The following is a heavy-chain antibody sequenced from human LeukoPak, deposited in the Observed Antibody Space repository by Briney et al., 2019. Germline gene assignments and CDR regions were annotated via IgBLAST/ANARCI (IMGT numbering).Heavy chain of an antibody. Sequence: GGSLRLSCAASGFTFSSYWMHWVRQAPGKGLVWVSRIKSDGSSTSYADSVKGRFTISRDNTKNTLYLQMNSLRAEDTAMYYRARRGAATDAFDIWGQGTMVTVSS. CDR2: IKSDGSST. D-gene: IGHD1-26*01. V-gene: IGHV3-74*01. CDR3: ARRGAATDAFDI. CDR1: GFTFSSYW. J-gene: IGHJ3*02.